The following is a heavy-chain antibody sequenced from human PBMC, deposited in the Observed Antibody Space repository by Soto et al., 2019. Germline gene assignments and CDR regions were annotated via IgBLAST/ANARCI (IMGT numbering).Heavy chain of an antibody. J-gene: IGHJ4*02. CDR2: IIPIFGTA. CDR1: GGTFSSYA. Sequence: GASVKVSCKASGGTFSSYAISWVRQAPGQGLEWMGGIIPIFGTANYAQKFQGRVTITADESTSTAYMELSSLRSEDTAVYYCARGHYYYDSSGYFFDYWGQGTLVTVSS. D-gene: IGHD3-22*01. CDR3: ARGHYYYDSSGYFFDY. V-gene: IGHV1-69*13.